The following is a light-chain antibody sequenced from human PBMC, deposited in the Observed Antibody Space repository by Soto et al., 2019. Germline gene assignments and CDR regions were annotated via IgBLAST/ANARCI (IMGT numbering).Light chain of an antibody. Sequence: DIQMTQSPSTLPASVGDRVTITSRASQSISNWLDWYQQKPGTAPKVLIYHASNLQSGVTSRFSGSGSGTEFTLTISGLQPDDFATYYCQQNNSYSFGQGTKVDIK. CDR1: QSISNW. CDR2: HAS. CDR3: QQNNSYS. J-gene: IGKJ1*01. V-gene: IGKV1-5*01.